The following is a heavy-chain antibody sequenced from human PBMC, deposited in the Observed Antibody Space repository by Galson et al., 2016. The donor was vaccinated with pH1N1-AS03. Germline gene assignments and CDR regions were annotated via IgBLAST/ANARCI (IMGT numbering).Heavy chain of an antibody. CDR2: IIPMLNIP. J-gene: IGHJ3*02. D-gene: IGHD2-15*01. V-gene: IGHV1-69*04. Sequence: KVSCKASGGTFNTYAISWVRQAPGQGLEWMGRIIPMLNIPDYAQKFQVRVTITADKSTNTAYMELTNLRSDDTALYYCAKGYSATPSGTFDIWGRGTMVNVSS. CDR3: AKGYSATPSGTFDI. CDR1: GGTFNTYA.